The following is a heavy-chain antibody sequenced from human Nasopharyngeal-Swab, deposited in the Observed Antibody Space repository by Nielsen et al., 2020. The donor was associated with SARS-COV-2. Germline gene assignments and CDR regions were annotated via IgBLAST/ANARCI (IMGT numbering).Heavy chain of an antibody. D-gene: IGHD6-13*01. J-gene: IGHJ6*03. V-gene: IGHV3-21*01. CDR1: GFTFSSYS. Sequence: GESLKISCAASGFTFSSYSMNWVRQAPGKGLEWVSSISSSSSYIYYADSVKGRFTISRDNAKNSLYLQMNSLRAEDTAVYYCARDLSSSWYLNFDYYYYYMDVWGKGTTVTVSS. CDR2: ISSSSSYI. CDR3: ARDLSSSWYLNFDYYYYYMDV.